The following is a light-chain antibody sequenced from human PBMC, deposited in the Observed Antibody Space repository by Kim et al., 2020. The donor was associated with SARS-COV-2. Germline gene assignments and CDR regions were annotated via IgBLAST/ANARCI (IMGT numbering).Light chain of an antibody. Sequence: QSALTQPASVSGSPGQSITISCTGTSSDVGSYNLVSWYQQHPGKAPKLMIYEVSKRPSGVSNRFSGSKSGNTASLTISGLQAEDEADYYCCSYAGSSTSVVFGVGTQLTV. CDR2: EVS. CDR3: CSYAGSSTSVV. J-gene: IGLJ2*01. CDR1: SSDVGSYNL. V-gene: IGLV2-23*02.